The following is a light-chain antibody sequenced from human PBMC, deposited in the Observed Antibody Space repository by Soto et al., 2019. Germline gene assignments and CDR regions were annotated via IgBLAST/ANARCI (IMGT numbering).Light chain of an antibody. J-gene: IGLJ1*01. CDR1: SSNIGAGQD. Sequence: QSVLTQPPSVAGAPGQRVSISCTGTSSNIGAGQDVHWYRQLPGAAPKFLISDSNNRASGVPDRFSVSKSGASASLAITGIRAEDEGDYFCQSERTSMSGLDVFGAGKKVTVL. V-gene: IGLV1-40*01. CDR3: QSERTSMSGLDV. CDR2: DSN.